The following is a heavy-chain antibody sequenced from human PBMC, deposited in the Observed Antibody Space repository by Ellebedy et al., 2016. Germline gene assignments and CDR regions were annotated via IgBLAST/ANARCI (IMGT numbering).Heavy chain of an antibody. V-gene: IGHV3-21*01. CDR2: ISSNSRYR. CDR3: VTDRGEGGLLSFFDF. D-gene: IGHD2/OR15-2a*01. Sequence: GESLKISCEASGFTFQTYTMTWVRQAPGKGLQWVSSISSNSRYRNYTDSVKGRFTISRDNGKNSLSLQMDSLRAEDTALYFCVTDRGEGGLLSFFDFWGRGTQVTVST. CDR1: GFTFQTYT. J-gene: IGHJ4*02.